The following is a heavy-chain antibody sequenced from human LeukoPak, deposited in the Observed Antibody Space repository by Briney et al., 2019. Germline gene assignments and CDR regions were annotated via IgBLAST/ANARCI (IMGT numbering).Heavy chain of an antibody. J-gene: IGHJ4*02. CDR3: ARVLYYGSGSYSALFDY. CDR1: GGSISSGDYY. Sequence: SQTLSLTCTVSGGSISSGDYYWIWIPPPPGKGLEWCGYIYYSGSTYYNPSLKSRVTISVDTSKNQFSLKLSSVTAADTAVYYCARVLYYGSGSYSALFDYWGQGTLVTVSS. D-gene: IGHD3-10*01. CDR2: IYYSGST. V-gene: IGHV4-30-4*01.